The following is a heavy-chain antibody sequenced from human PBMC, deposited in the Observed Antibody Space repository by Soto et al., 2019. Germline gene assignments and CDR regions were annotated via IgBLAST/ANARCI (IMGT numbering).Heavy chain of an antibody. CDR3: ARDEGGSSWYRLDAFDI. CDR2: IDPSDSYT. J-gene: IGHJ3*02. V-gene: IGHV5-10-1*01. CDR1: GYRFTIYW. Sequence: PGESQKISYKGSGYRFTIYWISWVRQMTGKGLEWMGRIDPSDSYTNYSPSFQGHVTISADKSISTAYLQWSSLKASDTAMYYCARDEGGSSWYRLDAFDIWGQGTMVTVSS. D-gene: IGHD6-13*01.